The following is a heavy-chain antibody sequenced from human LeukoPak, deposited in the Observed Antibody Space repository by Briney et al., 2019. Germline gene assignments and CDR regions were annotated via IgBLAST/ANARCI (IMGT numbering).Heavy chain of an antibody. J-gene: IGHJ5*02. D-gene: IGHD6-13*01. CDR2: INHSGST. Sequence: SETLSLTCAVYGGSFSGYYWSWIRQPPGKGLEWIGEINHSGSTNYNPSLKSRVTMSVDTSKNQFSLKLSSVTAADTAVYYCARGPRSIRWSSSWSASNWFDPWGQGTLVTVSS. CDR3: ARGPRSIRWSSSWSASNWFDP. CDR1: GGSFSGYY. V-gene: IGHV4-34*01.